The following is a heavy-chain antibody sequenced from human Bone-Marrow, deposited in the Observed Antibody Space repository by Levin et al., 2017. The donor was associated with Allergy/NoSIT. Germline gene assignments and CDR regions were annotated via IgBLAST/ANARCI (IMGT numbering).Heavy chain of an antibody. V-gene: IGHV3-53*03. J-gene: IGHJ4*02. CDR2: IYSGGNT. D-gene: IGHD6-13*01. CDR3: ARAVAGTVVFADY. CDR1: GFIVSSNY. Sequence: GGSLRLSCAASGFIVSSNYMSWVRQAPGKGLEWVSVIYSGGNTYYADSVKGRFTISRDNSKNTLYLHMNSLRAEDTAVYYCARAVAGTVVFADYWGQGTLVTVSS.